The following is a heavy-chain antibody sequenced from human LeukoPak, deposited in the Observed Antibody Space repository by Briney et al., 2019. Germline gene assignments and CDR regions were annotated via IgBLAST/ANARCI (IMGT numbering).Heavy chain of an antibody. CDR1: GFTFSDHF. D-gene: IGHD4-17*01. V-gene: IGHV3-21*01. J-gene: IGHJ2*01. CDR2: ISSSSSYI. CDR3: ARVNYGDYGTDWYFDL. Sequence: GGSLRLSCAASGFTFSDHFMDWVRQAPGKGLEWVSSISSSSSYIYYADSVKGRFTFSRDNTKKSLYLQMNSLRAEDTAVYYCARVNYGDYGTDWYFDLWGRGTLVTVSS.